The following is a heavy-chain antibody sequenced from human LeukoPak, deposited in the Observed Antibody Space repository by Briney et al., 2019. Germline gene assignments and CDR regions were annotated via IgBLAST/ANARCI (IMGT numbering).Heavy chain of an antibody. V-gene: IGHV1-69*05. D-gene: IGHD7-27*01. CDR3: ARDGPSSSLGDY. Sequence: ASVKVSCKASGGTFSSYAISWVRQAPGQGLEWMGEIIPIFGTANYAQKFQGRVTITTDESTSTAYMELSSLRSEDTAVYYCARDGPSSSLGDYWGQGTLVTVSS. J-gene: IGHJ4*02. CDR2: IIPIFGTA. CDR1: GGTFSSYA.